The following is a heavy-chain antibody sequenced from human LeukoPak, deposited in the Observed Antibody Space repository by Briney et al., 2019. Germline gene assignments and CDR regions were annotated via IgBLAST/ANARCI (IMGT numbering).Heavy chain of an antibody. CDR2: IYYHENT. CDR1: GFTVSSDS. CDR3: ARRAYSAAYWKHFDY. Sequence: GSLRLSCTVSGFTVSSDSMSWVRQAPGKGLEWIGSIYYHENTYYNSSLKSRVTISVDTSKNQFSLKLNSVTAADTAVYFCARRAYSAAYWKHFDYWGQGTLVTVSS. J-gene: IGHJ4*02. D-gene: IGHD1-1*01. V-gene: IGHV4-39*01.